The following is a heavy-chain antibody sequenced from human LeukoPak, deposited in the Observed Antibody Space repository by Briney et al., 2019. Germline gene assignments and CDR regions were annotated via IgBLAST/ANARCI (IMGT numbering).Heavy chain of an antibody. CDR2: ISGSGTST. J-gene: IGHJ4*02. CDR1: GFTFRSYA. D-gene: IGHD3-22*01. V-gene: IGHV3-23*01. Sequence: GGSLRLSCAASGFTFRSYAMSWVRQAPGKGLEWVLAISGSGTSTYYADSVKGRFAISRDNSKNTLYLQMNSLRAEDTAVYYCEGTYYYDSSDDYWGQGTLVTVSS. CDR3: EGTYYYDSSDDY.